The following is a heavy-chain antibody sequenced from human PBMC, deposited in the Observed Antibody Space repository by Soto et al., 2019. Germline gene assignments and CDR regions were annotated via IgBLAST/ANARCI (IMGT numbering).Heavy chain of an antibody. CDR1: GFTCRRYL. J-gene: IGHJ4*02. CDR2: ISSSSSYR. CDR3: ARESSGEQLVRY. D-gene: IGHD6-13*01. Sequence: GGTPKLARAAQGFTCRRYLMNWVRQAPGKGLEWVSSISSSSSYRYYAGSVKGRFTISRDNAKNSLYLQMNSLRAEDTAVYYCARESSGEQLVRYWGQGT. V-gene: IGHV3-21*01.